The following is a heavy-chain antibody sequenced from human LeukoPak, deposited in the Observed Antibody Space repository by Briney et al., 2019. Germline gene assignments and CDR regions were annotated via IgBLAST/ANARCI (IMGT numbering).Heavy chain of an antibody. CDR1: GFTFSSCG. V-gene: IGHV3-23*01. D-gene: IGHD3-22*01. CDR2: ISGSGYNT. CDR3: AKGAEEGVVITTVYYYYMDV. Sequence: GGSLRLSCAASGFTFSSCGMSWVRQAPGKGLEWVSTISGSGYNTYYADSVQGRFTISRDNSKNTLFLQMNSLRAEDTAVYYCAKGAEEGVVITTVYYYYMDVRGKGTTVTISS. J-gene: IGHJ6*03.